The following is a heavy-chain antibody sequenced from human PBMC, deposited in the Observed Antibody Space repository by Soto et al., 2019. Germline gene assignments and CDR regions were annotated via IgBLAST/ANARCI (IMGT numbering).Heavy chain of an antibody. CDR2: IYWDDDK. J-gene: IGHJ3*02. CDR1: GFSLSTSGVG. V-gene: IGHV2-5*02. CDR3: AHSLAYFDSYGHHASDI. Sequence: QITLKASGPTLVKPTQTLTLTFTFSGFSLSTSGVGVGWIRQHTGKALEWLEVIYWDDDKRYSPSLKTRLTITKDTYKNQLVLTMTNMDPVDTATYYCAHSLAYFDSYGHHASDIWGQGTMVTVSS. D-gene: IGHD3-22*01.